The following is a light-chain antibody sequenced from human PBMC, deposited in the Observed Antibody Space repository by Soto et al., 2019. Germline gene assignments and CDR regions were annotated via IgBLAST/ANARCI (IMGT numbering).Light chain of an antibody. CDR1: ASDVGTYNY. Sequence: QSALTQPRSVSGSPGQSVTISCSGTASDVGTYNYVSWYQHHPGKAPKLIIYEVSERPSGVPDRLSGSKSGNTASLTIVGLHAEDEADYYCSSYAGSYTWVFGEGTKVTVL. V-gene: IGLV2-11*01. J-gene: IGLJ3*02. CDR2: EVS. CDR3: SSYAGSYTWV.